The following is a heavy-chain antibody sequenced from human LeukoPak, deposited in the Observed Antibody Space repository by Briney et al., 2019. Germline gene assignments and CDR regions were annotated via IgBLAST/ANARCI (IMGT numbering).Heavy chain of an antibody. Sequence: PSETLSLTCTVSGGSISSGDYYWSWIRQPPGKGLEWIGYIYYSGSTYYNPSLKSRVTISVDTSKNQFSLKLSSVTAADTAVHYCARADETYYYDSSGYSPFDYWGQGTLVTVSS. D-gene: IGHD3-22*01. V-gene: IGHV4-30-4*01. CDR2: IYYSGST. CDR3: ARADETYYYDSSGYSPFDY. CDR1: GGSISSGDYY. J-gene: IGHJ4*02.